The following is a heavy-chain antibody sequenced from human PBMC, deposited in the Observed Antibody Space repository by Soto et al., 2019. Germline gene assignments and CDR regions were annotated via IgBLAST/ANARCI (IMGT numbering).Heavy chain of an antibody. CDR2: ISSSGSHR. CDR1: GFTLSDYY. V-gene: IGHV3-11*01. CDR3: ARAGYSSGWVDY. Sequence: PGGSLRLSXAASGFTLSDYYMTWIRQAPGKGLEWVSYISSSGSHRFYADSVKGRFTISRDNDKNSLYVQLNSLRGEDTAMYYCARAGYSSGWVDYWGQGTLVTVSS. D-gene: IGHD6-19*01. J-gene: IGHJ4*02.